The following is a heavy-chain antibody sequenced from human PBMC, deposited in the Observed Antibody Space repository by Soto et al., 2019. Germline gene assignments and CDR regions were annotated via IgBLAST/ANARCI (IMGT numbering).Heavy chain of an antibody. J-gene: IGHJ5*02. Sequence: EVQLVETGGGLIQPGGSLRLSCAASGFTVSNTYMTWVRQPPGKGLECVSVIYPAGGTNYADSVKGRFIISRDNSKNALYLQMNSLRAEDTAVYYCARALPVAKGGFDPWGQGTLVTVSS. CDR1: GFTVSNTY. CDR2: IYPAGGT. V-gene: IGHV3-53*02. CDR3: ARALPVAKGGFDP. D-gene: IGHD2-2*01.